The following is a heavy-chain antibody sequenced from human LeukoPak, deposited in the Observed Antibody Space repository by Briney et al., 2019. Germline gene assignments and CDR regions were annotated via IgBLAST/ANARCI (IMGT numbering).Heavy chain of an antibody. D-gene: IGHD3-10*01. CDR1: GFTFSSYA. J-gene: IGHJ4*02. V-gene: IGHV3-23*01. Sequence: PGGSPRLSCAASGFTFSSYAMSWVRQAPGKGLEWVSTVSGSGGSTYYADSVKGRFTISRDNSKNTLYLQMNSLRAEDTAVYYCAKEGLSGSYYDYWGQGTLVTVSS. CDR2: VSGSGGST. CDR3: AKEGLSGSYYDY.